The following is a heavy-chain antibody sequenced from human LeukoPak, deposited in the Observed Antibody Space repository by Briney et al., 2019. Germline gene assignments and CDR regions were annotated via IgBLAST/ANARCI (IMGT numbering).Heavy chain of an antibody. Sequence: GGSLRLSCAASGFTFSSYSMNWVRQAPGKGLEWVSSISSSSSYIYYADSVKGRFTISRDNAKNSLYLQMNSMRAEDTAVYYFAKTLPSSVAGTNYWGQGTLVTVSS. J-gene: IGHJ4*02. D-gene: IGHD6-19*01. CDR2: ISSSSSYI. CDR3: AKTLPSSVAGTNY. V-gene: IGHV3-21*01. CDR1: GFTFSSYS.